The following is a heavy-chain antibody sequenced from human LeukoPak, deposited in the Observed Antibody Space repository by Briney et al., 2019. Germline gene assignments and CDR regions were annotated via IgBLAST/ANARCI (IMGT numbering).Heavy chain of an antibody. CDR2: ISGSGSTT. CDR1: GFTFDDYG. CDR3: ARAVDPHYYDTSGFDS. J-gene: IGHJ4*02. V-gene: IGHV3-48*03. Sequence: GGSLRLSCAASGFTFDDYGMSWVRQAPEKGLEWVSYISGSGSTTHYADSVKGRFTISRDNAKNSLYLHMNSLRAEDTSVYYCARAVDPHYYDTSGFDSWGQGTLVTVSS. D-gene: IGHD3-22*01.